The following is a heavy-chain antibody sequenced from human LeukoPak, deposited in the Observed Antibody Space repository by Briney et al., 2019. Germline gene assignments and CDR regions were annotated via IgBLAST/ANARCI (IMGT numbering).Heavy chain of an antibody. CDR3: AGDLYYYDSSGPFQH. V-gene: IGHV3-30*19. D-gene: IGHD3-22*01. CDR2: ISYDGSNK. Sequence: GGSLRLSCAASGFTFSTYAIHWVRQAPGKGLEWVAVISYDGSNKYYADSVKGRFTISRDNSKNTLYLQMNSLRAEDTAVYYCAGDLYYYDSSGPFQHWGQGTLVTVSS. J-gene: IGHJ1*01. CDR1: GFTFSTYA.